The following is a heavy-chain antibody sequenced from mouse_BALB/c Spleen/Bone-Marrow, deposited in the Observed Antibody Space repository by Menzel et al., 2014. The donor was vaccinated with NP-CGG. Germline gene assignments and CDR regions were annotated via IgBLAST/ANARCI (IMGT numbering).Heavy chain of an antibody. J-gene: IGHJ3*01. CDR3: ARPLYYDYDGFAY. Sequence: EVHLVESGGGLVQPGGSLKLSCAASGFTFGSYTMSWVRQTPEKRLEWVAYISNGGGSTYYLDTVKGRFTISRDNAKNTLYLQMSSLKSEDTAMYYCARPLYYDYDGFAYWGQGTLVTVSA. CDR2: ISNGGGST. CDR1: GFTFGSYT. V-gene: IGHV5-12-2*01. D-gene: IGHD2-4*01.